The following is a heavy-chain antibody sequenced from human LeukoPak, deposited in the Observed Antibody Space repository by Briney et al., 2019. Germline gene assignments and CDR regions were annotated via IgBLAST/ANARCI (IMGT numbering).Heavy chain of an antibody. CDR1: VFTFRRYA. CDR3: AKATSHCSGCSCYSSSDY. V-gene: IGHV3-23*01. Sequence: PGGSLRLSCAASVFTFRRYAMSWVRQAPGKGLEWVSGISGSGGSTYYADSVKGRFTISRDSSKNTLYLQMNSMRAEDTAVYCCAKATSHCSGCSCYSSSDYWGQGTLVTVSS. J-gene: IGHJ4*02. CDR2: ISGSGGST. D-gene: IGHD2-15*01.